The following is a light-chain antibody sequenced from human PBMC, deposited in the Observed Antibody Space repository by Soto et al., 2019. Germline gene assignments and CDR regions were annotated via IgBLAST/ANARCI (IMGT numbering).Light chain of an antibody. CDR2: GAS. Sequence: EIVLTQSPGTLSLSPGERATLSCRASQSVSSSYLAWYQQKPGQAPRLLIYGASSRATDIPDRFSGSGSGTDFTLTISRLEPEDVAVYYCQQYHHWPVTFGGGTKVDIK. CDR1: QSVSSSY. V-gene: IGKV3-20*01. CDR3: QQYHHWPVT. J-gene: IGKJ4*01.